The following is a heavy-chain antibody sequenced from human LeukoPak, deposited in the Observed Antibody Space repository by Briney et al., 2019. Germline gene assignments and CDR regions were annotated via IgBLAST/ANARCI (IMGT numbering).Heavy chain of an antibody. V-gene: IGHV3-48*01. D-gene: IGHD5-18*01. Sequence: GGPLSLSWPASGFTFSSYKMNWFRQAPGKGREWVSYISSSGSPIYYADSVKGRSTISRDNAKNSVYLQMNSLRAEDRAVYYCAREGHYSYGPDYWGQGTLVTVSS. CDR3: AREGHYSYGPDY. CDR2: ISSSGSPI. J-gene: IGHJ4*02. CDR1: GFTFSSYK.